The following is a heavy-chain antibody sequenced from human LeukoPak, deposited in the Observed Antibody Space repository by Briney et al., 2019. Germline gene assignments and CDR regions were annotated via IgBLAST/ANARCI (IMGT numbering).Heavy chain of an antibody. CDR1: GFSFSNYW. V-gene: IGHV5-51*01. J-gene: IGHJ3*02. D-gene: IGHD3-22*01. CDR2: INPGDSDT. Sequence: PGESLKISCQGSGFSFSNYWIGWVRQMPGKGLEWMGIINPGDSDTRYSPSFQGQVTISADKSISTAYLQWSSLKASDTAMYYCARLKYYDSSGYLGNAFDIWGQGTMVTVSS. CDR3: ARLKYYDSSGYLGNAFDI.